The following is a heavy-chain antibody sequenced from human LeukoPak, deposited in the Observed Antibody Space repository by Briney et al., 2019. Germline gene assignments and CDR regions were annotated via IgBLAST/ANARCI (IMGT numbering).Heavy chain of an antibody. J-gene: IGHJ3*01. CDR1: GVTVSSNF. D-gene: IGHD3-16*01. CDR2: LYSADSGGRD. V-gene: IGHV3-66*01. CDR3: AREDRGTDV. Sequence: PGGSLRLSCAASGVTVSSNFMSWVRQAPGKGLESVSLLYSADSGGRDYHADSVRGRFTVSRDISKNTMYLQMNNLRAEDTAVYYCAREDRGTDVWGQGTLVPVSS.